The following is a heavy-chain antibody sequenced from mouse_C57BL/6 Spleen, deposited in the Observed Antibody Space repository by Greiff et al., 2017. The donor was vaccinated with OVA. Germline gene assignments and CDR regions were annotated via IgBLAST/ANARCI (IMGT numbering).Heavy chain of an antibody. D-gene: IGHD2-4*01. CDR2: IYPGSGST. V-gene: IGHV1-55*01. Sequence: VQLQQSGAELVKPGASVKMSCKASGYTFTSSWITWVKQRPGQGLEWIGDIYPGSGSTTYNEKFKSKATLTVDTSSSTASMQLSSLTSEDSAVYYCARENYDYLYIDYWGQNTTLTLSS. CDR1: GYTFTSSW. J-gene: IGHJ2*01. CDR3: ARENYDYLYIDY.